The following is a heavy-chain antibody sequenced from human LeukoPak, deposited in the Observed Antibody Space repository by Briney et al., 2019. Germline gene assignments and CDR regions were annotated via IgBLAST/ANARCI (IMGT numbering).Heavy chain of an antibody. V-gene: IGHV4-59*01. CDR1: GGSISSYY. CDR2: ISYSGIT. J-gene: IGHJ4*02. CDR3: ARDEGRDGLFDD. D-gene: IGHD5-24*01. Sequence: PSETLSLTCTVSGGSISSYYWSWLRQPPGKGLEWIGYISYSGITNYNPSLKSRVTLSVDTSKNQFSLNMSSVSAADTAVYFCARDEGRDGLFDDWGQGTLVTVA.